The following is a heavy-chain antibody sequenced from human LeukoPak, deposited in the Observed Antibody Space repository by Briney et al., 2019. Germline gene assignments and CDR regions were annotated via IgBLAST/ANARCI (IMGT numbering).Heavy chain of an antibody. CDR1: GFTVSSNY. D-gene: IGHD5-24*01. Sequence: PGGSLRLSCAASGFTVSSNYMSWVRQAPGKGLKWVSVIYSGGSTYYADSVKGRFTISRDNSKNTLYLQMNSLRAEDTAVYYCARVEMATMNFDYWGQGTLVTVSS. J-gene: IGHJ4*02. V-gene: IGHV3-53*01. CDR3: ARVEMATMNFDY. CDR2: IYSGGST.